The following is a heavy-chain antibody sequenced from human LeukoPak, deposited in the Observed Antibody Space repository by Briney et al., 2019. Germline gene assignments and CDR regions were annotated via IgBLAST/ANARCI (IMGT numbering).Heavy chain of an antibody. J-gene: IGHJ1*01. CDR2: ISGSGVGT. V-gene: IGHV3-23*01. D-gene: IGHD2-2*01. CDR3: AKVSVVPVAHAEYFQH. CDR1: GFTFSSHA. Sequence: GGSLRLSCSAPGFTFSSHAMSWVRQAPGKGLEWVTVISGSGVGTYYGDSVKGRFTISRDNSENTVYLHMSSLRAEDTAVYYCAKVSVVPVAHAEYFQHWGQGTLVTVSS.